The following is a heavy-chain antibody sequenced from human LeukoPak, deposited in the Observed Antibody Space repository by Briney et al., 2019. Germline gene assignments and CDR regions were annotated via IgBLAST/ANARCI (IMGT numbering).Heavy chain of an antibody. CDR1: QFAFIGYT. Sequence: GRSLRLSCAASQFAFIGYTLHWVRQAPGKGLEWVAVISCDGSNRYYADSVKGRFIISRDNSNNTLFLQMNSLRAEDTAVYYCARGGSRVATMGTTDYWGQGTLVTVSS. CDR3: ARGGSRVATMGTTDY. J-gene: IGHJ4*02. V-gene: IGHV3-30-3*01. D-gene: IGHD5-24*01. CDR2: ISCDGSNR.